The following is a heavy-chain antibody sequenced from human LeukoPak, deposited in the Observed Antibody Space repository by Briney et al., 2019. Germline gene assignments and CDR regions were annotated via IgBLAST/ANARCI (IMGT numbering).Heavy chain of an antibody. D-gene: IGHD3-22*01. CDR1: GFTDSSNY. Sequence: PGGSLRLSCVVSGFTDSSNYMRWVPQAPGKGLEWVANIKQDGSEKYYVDSVKGRFTIPRDNAKNSLYPQMNSLRAEDTAVYYCARDGWDYYDSSGYSPYYYYGMDVWGQGTTVTVSS. J-gene: IGHJ6*02. V-gene: IGHV3-7*03. CDR3: ARDGWDYYDSSGYSPYYYYGMDV. CDR2: IKQDGSEK.